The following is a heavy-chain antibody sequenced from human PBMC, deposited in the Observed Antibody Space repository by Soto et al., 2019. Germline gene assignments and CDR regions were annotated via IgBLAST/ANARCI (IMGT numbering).Heavy chain of an antibody. V-gene: IGHV1-18*01. CDR2: ISAYNGNT. CDR1: GYTFTSYG. Sequence: ASVKVSCKASGYTFTSYGISWVRQAPGQGLEWMGWISAYNGNTNYAQKLQGRVTMTTDTSTSTAYMELRSLRSDDTAVYYCARDPMNYYDSSGYSRPFDYWGQGTLVTVSS. CDR3: ARDPMNYYDSSGYSRPFDY. D-gene: IGHD3-22*01. J-gene: IGHJ4*02.